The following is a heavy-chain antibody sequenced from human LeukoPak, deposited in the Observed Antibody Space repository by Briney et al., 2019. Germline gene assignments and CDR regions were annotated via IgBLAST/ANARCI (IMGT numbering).Heavy chain of an antibody. Sequence: GGSLRLSCAASGYTFSSYGMSWVRQAPGKGLEWVSAISGSGGSTYYADSVKGRFTISRDNAKNSLYLQMNSLRAEDTAVYYCARALLWFGESRWYYYMDVWGKGTTVTISS. CDR2: ISGSGGST. V-gene: IGHV3-23*01. D-gene: IGHD3-10*01. J-gene: IGHJ6*03. CDR1: GYTFSSYG. CDR3: ARALLWFGESRWYYYMDV.